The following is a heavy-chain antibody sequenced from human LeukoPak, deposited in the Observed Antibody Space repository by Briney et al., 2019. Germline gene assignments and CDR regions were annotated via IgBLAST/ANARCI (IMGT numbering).Heavy chain of an antibody. J-gene: IGHJ5*02. D-gene: IGHD2-21*02. Sequence: QPGRSLRLSCAASGFTFSSYAMSWVRQAPGKGLEWVSAISGSGGSTYYADSVKGRFTISRDNSKNTLYLQMNSLRAEDTAVYYCAKDHSVAYCGGDCYPNWFDPWGQGTLVTVSS. CDR2: ISGSGGST. V-gene: IGHV3-23*01. CDR3: AKDHSVAYCGGDCYPNWFDP. CDR1: GFTFSSYA.